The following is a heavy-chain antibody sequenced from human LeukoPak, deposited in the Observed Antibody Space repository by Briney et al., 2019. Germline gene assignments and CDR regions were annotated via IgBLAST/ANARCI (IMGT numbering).Heavy chain of an antibody. Sequence: SVKVSCKASGGTFSNYAISWVRQAPGQGLEWMGGIIPIFGTANYAQKFQGRVTITADESTSTAYMELSSLRSEDTAVYYCARGDNYYDSSGYISDGMDVWGQGTTVTVSS. V-gene: IGHV1-69*13. CDR2: IIPIFGTA. D-gene: IGHD3-22*01. CDR3: ARGDNYYDSSGYISDGMDV. CDR1: GGTFSNYA. J-gene: IGHJ6*02.